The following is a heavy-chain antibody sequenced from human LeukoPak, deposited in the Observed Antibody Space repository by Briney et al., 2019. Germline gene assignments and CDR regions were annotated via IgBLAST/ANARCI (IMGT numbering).Heavy chain of an antibody. CDR1: GGSISSNSYY. D-gene: IGHD6-19*01. V-gene: IGHV4-39*07. CDR3: ASILYGSGVVDY. CDR2: IYYSGST. J-gene: IGHJ4*02. Sequence: PSETLSLTCTVSGGSISSNSYYWGWIRQAPGKGLEWIGSIYYSGSTWYNPSLKSRVTISIDTSKNQFSLKLTSVTAADTAVYYCASILYGSGVVDYWGQGTLVTVSS.